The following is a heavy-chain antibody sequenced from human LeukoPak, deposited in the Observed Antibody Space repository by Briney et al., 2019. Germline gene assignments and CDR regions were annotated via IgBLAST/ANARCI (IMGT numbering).Heavy chain of an antibody. CDR3: ARGHYYDSSGSSFDY. J-gene: IGHJ4*02. CDR1: GGSISSSSYY. Sequence: PSETLSPTCTVSGGSISSSSYYWGWIRQPPGKGPEWIGSIYYSGSTNYNPSLKSRVTISVDTSKNQFSLKLSSVTAADTAVYYCARGHYYDSSGSSFDYWGQGTLVTVSS. D-gene: IGHD3-22*01. V-gene: IGHV4-39*07. CDR2: IYYSGST.